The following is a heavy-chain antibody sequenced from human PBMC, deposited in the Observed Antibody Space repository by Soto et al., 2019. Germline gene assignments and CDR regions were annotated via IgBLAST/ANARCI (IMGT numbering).Heavy chain of an antibody. V-gene: IGHV4-59*11. D-gene: IGHD4-17*01. Sequence: SETLSLTCTVSGGSITSHYWSWIRQSPGKGLEWIAYMHHSGSTNYNPSLKSRVTVSIDRSKSQVSLKLSSVTAADTAVYYCARSQTTVTSYDYWGQGTLVTVSS. CDR3: ARSQTTVTSYDY. J-gene: IGHJ4*02. CDR2: MHHSGST. CDR1: GGSITSHY.